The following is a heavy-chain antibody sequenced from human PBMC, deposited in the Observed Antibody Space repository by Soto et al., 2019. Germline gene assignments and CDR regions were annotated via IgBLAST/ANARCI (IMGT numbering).Heavy chain of an antibody. CDR1: GFTFSSYS. D-gene: IGHD4-17*01. CDR2: ISSSSSTI. V-gene: IGHV3-48*01. J-gene: IGHJ3*02. CDR3: ARGYGMDAFDI. Sequence: AGSLRLSCAASGFTFSSYSMNWVRQAPGKGLEWVSYISSSSSTIYYADSVKGRFTISRDNAKNSLYLQMNSLRAEDTAVYYCARGYGMDAFDIWGQGTMVTVSS.